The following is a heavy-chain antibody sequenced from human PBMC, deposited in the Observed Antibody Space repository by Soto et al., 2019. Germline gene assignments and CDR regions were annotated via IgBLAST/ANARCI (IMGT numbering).Heavy chain of an antibody. D-gene: IGHD3-10*01. CDR3: ARGDRGGSGSPASYYYSGLDV. CDR2: VSASGDFS. V-gene: IGHV3-23*01. J-gene: IGHJ6*02. Sequence: EVQLLESGGNLAQPGGSLRLSCAASGFTFTDYAMTWVRQAPGKGLEWVSSVSASGDFSYYADSVKGRFIISRDNSKNTLFLQMNSLRAEDTALYYCARGDRGGSGSPASYYYSGLDVWGQGTTISVSS. CDR1: GFTFTDYA.